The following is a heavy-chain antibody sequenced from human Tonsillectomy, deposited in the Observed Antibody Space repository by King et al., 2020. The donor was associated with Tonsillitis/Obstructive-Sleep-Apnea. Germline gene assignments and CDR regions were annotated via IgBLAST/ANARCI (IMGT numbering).Heavy chain of an antibody. Sequence: VQLVESGGGLVQPGGSLRLSCSASGFTFSSYAMHWVRQAPGKGLEYVSAISSNGGTTYYADSVKGRFTISRDNSKNTLYLQMSRLRAEDTVVYYCVKGTSGEFYYYYMDVWGKGTTVTVSS. CDR3: VKGTSGEFYYYYMDV. CDR2: ISSNGGTT. V-gene: IGHV3-64D*06. D-gene: IGHD3-10*01. J-gene: IGHJ6*03. CDR1: GFTFSSYA.